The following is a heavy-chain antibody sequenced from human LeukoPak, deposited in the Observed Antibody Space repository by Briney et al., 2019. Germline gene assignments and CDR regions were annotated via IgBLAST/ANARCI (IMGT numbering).Heavy chain of an antibody. D-gene: IGHD6-19*01. V-gene: IGHV3-23*01. CDR2: SGTSSDT. CDR1: GFTFSSSA. CDR3: VKDLVAASENVRGWYPMDY. Sequence: GGSLTLSCAASGFTFSSSAMNWVRQAPGKGLEWVSASGTSSDTYYGDSVKGRFTISRDNSKNSLYLQMNSLRTEDTALYYCVKDLVAASENVRGWYPMDYWGQGTLVTVSS. J-gene: IGHJ4*02.